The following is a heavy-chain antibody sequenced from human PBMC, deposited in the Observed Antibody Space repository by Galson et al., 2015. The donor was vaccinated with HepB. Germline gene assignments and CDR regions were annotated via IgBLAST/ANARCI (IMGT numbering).Heavy chain of an antibody. CDR2: ISGNGGSA. J-gene: IGHJ4*02. Sequence: SLRLSCAASTFTFTGYAMHWVRQAPGKGLEYVSSISGNGGSAYYADSVKGRFTISRDNSKNTLYLQMNSLRPDDTSVYYCVKGRRAEATFWGYFDSWGQGTLVTVSS. V-gene: IGHV3-64D*06. CDR1: TFTFTGYA. CDR3: VKGRRAEATFWGYFDS. D-gene: IGHD3-16*01.